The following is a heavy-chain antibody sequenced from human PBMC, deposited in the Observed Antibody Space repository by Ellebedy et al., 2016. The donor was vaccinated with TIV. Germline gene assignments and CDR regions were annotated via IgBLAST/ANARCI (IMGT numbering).Heavy chain of an antibody. CDR3: TRETNPPPGTLAGTGFDC. CDR2: KRFDGRNE. Sequence: GESLKISCVASGFNFSTYGMHWVRQAPGKGLEWVAFKRFDGRNEYNGDSVKGRFFISRDISKNTLYLQMNRLRAEDTAMYYCTRETNPPPGTLAGTGFDCWGQGTLVIVSS. CDR1: GFNFSTYG. D-gene: IGHD1-1*01. J-gene: IGHJ4*02. V-gene: IGHV3-30*02.